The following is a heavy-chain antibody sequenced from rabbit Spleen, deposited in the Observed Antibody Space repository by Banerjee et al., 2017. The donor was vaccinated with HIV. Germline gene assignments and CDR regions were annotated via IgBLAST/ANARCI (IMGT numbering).Heavy chain of an antibody. CDR1: GFSFSGITYY. D-gene: IGHD8-1*01. Sequence: QSLEESGGDLVKPGASLTLTCTASGFSFSGITYYMCWVRQAPGKGPEWIACIDSGSSAFTYFANWAKGRFTISKTSSTTVTLQMTSLTAADTATYFCARDTGSSFSSYGMDLWGPGTLVTVS. CDR2: IDSGSSAFT. J-gene: IGHJ6*01. V-gene: IGHV1S40*01. CDR3: ARDTGSSFSSYGMDL.